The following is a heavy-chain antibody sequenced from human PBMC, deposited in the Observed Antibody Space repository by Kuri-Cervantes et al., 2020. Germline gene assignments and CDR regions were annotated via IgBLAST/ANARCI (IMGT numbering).Heavy chain of an antibody. CDR1: GYSISSDNY. D-gene: IGHD3-9*01. J-gene: IGHJ2*01. CDR3: ARDFYHDILTGYFRYFDL. CDR2: VSQSGST. Sequence: SETLSLTCAVSGYSISSDNYWGWIRQPPGRGLEWIGSVSQSGSTYYSPSLRSRVTISADTSKNQLSLKLSSVTAADTAVYYCARDFYHDILTGYFRYFDLWGRGTLVTDSS. V-gene: IGHV4-38-2*02.